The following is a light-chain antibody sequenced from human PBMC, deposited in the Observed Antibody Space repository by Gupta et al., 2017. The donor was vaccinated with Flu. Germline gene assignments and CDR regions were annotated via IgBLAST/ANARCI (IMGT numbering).Light chain of an antibody. CDR3: QQGYSTPLT. CDR2: AAS. Sequence: PSSLSASVGDRVTITCLASHSVSNLLAWYQQKPGQAPKLLIYAASTLQGGVPSRFSGSGSGTDFTLTINSLQPGDFAPYYCQQGYSTPLTFGRGTPVEIK. CDR1: HSVSNL. V-gene: IGKV1-39*01. J-gene: IGKJ4*02.